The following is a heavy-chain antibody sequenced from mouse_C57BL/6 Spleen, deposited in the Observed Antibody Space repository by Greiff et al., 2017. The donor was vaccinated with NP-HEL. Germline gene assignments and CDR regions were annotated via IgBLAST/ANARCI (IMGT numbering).Heavy chain of an antibody. V-gene: IGHV1-55*01. CDR1: GYTFTSYW. CDR3: ARRGVYDGYWYFDV. CDR2: IYPGSGST. D-gene: IGHD2-3*01. J-gene: IGHJ1*03. Sequence: QVQLQQPGAELVKPGASVKMSCKASGYTFTSYWITWVKQRPGQGLEWIGDIYPGSGSTNYNEKFKSKATLTVDTSSSTAYMQLSSLTSEDSAVYYCARRGVYDGYWYFDVWGTGTTVTVSS.